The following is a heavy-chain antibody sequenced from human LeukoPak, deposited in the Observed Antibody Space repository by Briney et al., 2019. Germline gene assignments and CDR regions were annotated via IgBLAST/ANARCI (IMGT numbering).Heavy chain of an antibody. CDR2: ISGSGGST. CDR1: GGSISGSSYY. Sequence: ETLSLTCTVSGGSISGSSYYWGWIRQPPGKGLEWVSAISGSGGSTYYADSVKGRFTISRDNSKNTLYLQMNSLRAEDTAVYYCAKDFRSSARQKNYDILTLFDYWGQGTLVTVSS. J-gene: IGHJ4*02. V-gene: IGHV3-23*01. D-gene: IGHD3-9*01. CDR3: AKDFRSSARQKNYDILTLFDY.